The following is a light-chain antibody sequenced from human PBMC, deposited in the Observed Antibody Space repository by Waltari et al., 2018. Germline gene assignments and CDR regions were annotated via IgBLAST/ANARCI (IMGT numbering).Light chain of an antibody. Sequence: QLVLTQSPSASASLGASVKLTCTLDRGHSSNIVAWLQQQPGKGPRYLMKINSDGSHSKGDEIPDRFSGSSSGAERYLTISSVQSEDEADYYCQTGGHGTWVFGGGTKLSVL. CDR1: RGHSSNI. CDR2: INSDGSH. J-gene: IGLJ3*02. V-gene: IGLV4-69*01. CDR3: QTGGHGTWV.